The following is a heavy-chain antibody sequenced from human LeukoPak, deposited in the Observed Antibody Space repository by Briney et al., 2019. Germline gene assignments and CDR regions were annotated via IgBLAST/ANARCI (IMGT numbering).Heavy chain of an antibody. CDR3: AGGPYGASISKWFGP. V-gene: IGHV4-59*12. Sequence: SETLSLTCNVSGGSISGYSWSWIRQSPGGGLEWIGYIYYSGDTAYNPSLRSRVTMSVDTSKNQLSLQLSSMTTADTAVYYCAGGPYGASISKWFGPRGQGTLVIVSS. CDR2: IYYSGDT. J-gene: IGHJ5*02. D-gene: IGHD4/OR15-4a*01. CDR1: GGSISGYS.